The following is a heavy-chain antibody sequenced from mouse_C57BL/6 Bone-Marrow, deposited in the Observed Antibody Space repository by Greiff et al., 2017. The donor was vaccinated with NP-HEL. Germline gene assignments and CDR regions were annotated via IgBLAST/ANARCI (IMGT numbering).Heavy chain of an antibody. J-gene: IGHJ2*01. CDR2: IDPENGDT. CDR3: TSFITTGY. V-gene: IGHV14-4*01. D-gene: IGHD1-1*01. Sequence: EVMLVESGAELVRPGASVKLSCTASGFNIKDDYMHWVKQRPEQGLEWIGWIDPENGDTEYASKFQGKATITADTSSNTAYLQLSSLTSEDTAVYYCTSFITTGYWGQGTTLTVSS. CDR1: GFNIKDDY.